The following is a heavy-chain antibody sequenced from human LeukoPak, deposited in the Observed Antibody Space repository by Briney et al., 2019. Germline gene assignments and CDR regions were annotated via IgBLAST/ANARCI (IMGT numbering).Heavy chain of an antibody. V-gene: IGHV3-23*01. CDR2: ISGSGGST. CDR1: GFTFSSYA. CDR3: AKLPPDYDILTGYDAFDI. J-gene: IGHJ3*02. D-gene: IGHD3-9*01. Sequence: PGGSLRLSCAASGFTFSSYAMSWVRQAPGKGLEWVSAISGSGGSTYYADSVKGRFTISRDNSKNTLYLQMKSLRAEDTAVYYCAKLPPDYDILTGYDAFDIWGQGTMVTVSS.